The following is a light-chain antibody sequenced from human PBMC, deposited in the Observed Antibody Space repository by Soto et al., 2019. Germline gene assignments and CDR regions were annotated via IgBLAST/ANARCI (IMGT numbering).Light chain of an antibody. Sequence: EIVLTQSPGTLSLSPGERATLSCRASQSVSSSYLAWYQQNPGQAPRLLIYGASSRATGIPDRFSGSGSGTDFTLTISRLEPEDFAMYYCQQYGRSPGTFGQGTKVDIK. CDR2: GAS. CDR1: QSVSSSY. J-gene: IGKJ1*01. CDR3: QQYGRSPGT. V-gene: IGKV3-20*01.